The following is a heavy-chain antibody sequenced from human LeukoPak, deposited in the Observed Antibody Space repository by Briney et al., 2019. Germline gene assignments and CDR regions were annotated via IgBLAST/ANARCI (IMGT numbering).Heavy chain of an antibody. Sequence: SETLSLTCTVSGGSISSSSYYWGWIRQPLGKRLEWIGSIYYSGSTYYNPSLKSRVTISIDKSKNQFSLKLSSATAADTAVYYCARNGHYSLDYWGQGILVTVSS. D-gene: IGHD3-10*01. J-gene: IGHJ4*02. CDR3: ARNGHYSLDY. CDR2: IYYSGST. CDR1: GGSISSSSYY. V-gene: IGHV4-39*07.